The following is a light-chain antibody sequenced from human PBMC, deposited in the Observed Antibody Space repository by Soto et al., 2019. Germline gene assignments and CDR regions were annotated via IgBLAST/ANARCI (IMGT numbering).Light chain of an antibody. J-gene: IGKJ1*01. CDR3: QQYGRSPK. V-gene: IGKV3-15*01. CDR1: QSVSIL. CDR2: GAT. Sequence: IGMPHSPATLSVSPCERATLSCRASQSVSILLAWYQQKPGQAPRLLIHGATTRATGIPARFSGSGSGTDFTLTISRLEPEDFVVYYCQQYGRSPKFGQGTKVDIK.